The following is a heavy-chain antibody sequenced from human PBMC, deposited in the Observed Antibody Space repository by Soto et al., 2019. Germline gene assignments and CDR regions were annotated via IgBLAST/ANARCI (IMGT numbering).Heavy chain of an antibody. J-gene: IGHJ4*02. CDR2: ISNTGYTI. D-gene: IGHD6-19*01. V-gene: IGHV3-11*01. CDR1: GFTFSDYY. Sequence: GGSLRLSCAASGFTFSDYYMTWIRQAPGKGLEWVSYISNTGYTIYYADSVQGRFTISRDNSKNSLYLDMNSLRADDTAVYYCATLAGFFDYWGQGTLVTVSS. CDR3: ATLAGFFDY.